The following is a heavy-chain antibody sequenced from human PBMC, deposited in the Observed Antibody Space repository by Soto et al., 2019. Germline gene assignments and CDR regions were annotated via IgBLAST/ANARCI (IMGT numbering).Heavy chain of an antibody. CDR2: IYADGSTT. V-gene: IGHV3-74*01. CDR3: ATSRPGLYVFDI. Sequence: VGSLRLSCAASGFTFNIYWMHWVRQAPGKGLVWVSRIYADGSTTNYADSVKGRFTISRDNAKNTLYLQMNSLRAEDTAVYFCATSRPGLYVFDIWGQGTMVTVSS. J-gene: IGHJ3*02. CDR1: GFTFNIYW.